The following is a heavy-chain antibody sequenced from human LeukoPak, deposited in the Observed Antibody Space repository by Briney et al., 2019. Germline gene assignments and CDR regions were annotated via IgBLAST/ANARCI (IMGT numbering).Heavy chain of an antibody. CDR3: ARGGRGGRRTFDL. CDR2: INHSGST. J-gene: IGHJ5*02. CDR1: GGSFSGYY. V-gene: IGHV4-34*01. Sequence: SETLSLTCAVYGGSFSGYYWSWIRQPPGKGLEWIGEINHSGSTNYNPSLKSRVTISVDTSKNQFSLKLSSVTAADTAVYYCARGGRGGRRTFDLWGQGTLVTVSS. D-gene: IGHD2-15*01.